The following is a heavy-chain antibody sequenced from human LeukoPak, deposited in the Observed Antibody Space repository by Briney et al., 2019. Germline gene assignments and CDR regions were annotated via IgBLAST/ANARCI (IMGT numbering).Heavy chain of an antibody. CDR2: IIPIFGTA. V-gene: IGHV1-69*05. CDR1: GGTFSSYA. J-gene: IGHJ3*02. D-gene: IGHD3-22*01. Sequence: GSSVKVSCKASGGTFSSYAISWVPQAPGQGLEWMGRIIPIFGTANYAQKFQGRVTITTDESTSTAYMELSSLRSEDMAVYYCAVVIADAFDIWGQGTMVTVSS. CDR3: AVVIADAFDI.